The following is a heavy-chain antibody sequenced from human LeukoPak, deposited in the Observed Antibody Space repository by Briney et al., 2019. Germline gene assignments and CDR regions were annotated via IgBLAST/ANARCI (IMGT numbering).Heavy chain of an antibody. D-gene: IGHD2-15*01. CDR2: IIPIVGTT. V-gene: IGHV1-46*01. Sequence: ASVKVSCKASGYTFTSYSMHWVRQAPGQGLEWMGIIIPIVGTTNYAQKFQGRVTITTDASTSTVYMELSSLRSEDTAVYYCARRSASCSGGSCYPDAFDIWGQGTMVTVSS. CDR1: GYTFTSYS. CDR3: ARRSASCSGGSCYPDAFDI. J-gene: IGHJ3*02.